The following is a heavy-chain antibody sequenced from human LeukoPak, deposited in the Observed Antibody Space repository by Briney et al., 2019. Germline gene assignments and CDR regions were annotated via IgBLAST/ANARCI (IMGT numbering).Heavy chain of an antibody. J-gene: IGHJ4*02. D-gene: IGHD2/OR15-2a*01. Sequence: GGSLRLSCAASGFTFSSYSMNWVRQAPGKGLEWVSYISSSSSTIYYADSVKGRFTISRDNAKNTLYLQMNSLRAEDTAVYYCAKDRSGATLGASDYWGQGTLVTVSS. CDR1: GFTFSSYS. CDR3: AKDRSGATLGASDY. CDR2: ISSSSSTI. V-gene: IGHV3-48*04.